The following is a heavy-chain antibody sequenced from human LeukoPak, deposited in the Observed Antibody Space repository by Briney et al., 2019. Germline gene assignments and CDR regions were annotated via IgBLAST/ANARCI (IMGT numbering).Heavy chain of an antibody. D-gene: IGHD5-12*01. CDR3: ARDSWDFGYSGYDAKLSFDY. Sequence: PGGSLRLSCAASGFTFSSYEMNWVRQAPGKGLEWVSYISSSGSTIYYADSVKGRFTISGDNAKNSLYLQMNSLRAEDTAVYYCARDSWDFGYSGYDAKLSFDYWGQGTLVTVSS. CDR2: ISSSGSTI. J-gene: IGHJ4*02. CDR1: GFTFSSYE. V-gene: IGHV3-48*03.